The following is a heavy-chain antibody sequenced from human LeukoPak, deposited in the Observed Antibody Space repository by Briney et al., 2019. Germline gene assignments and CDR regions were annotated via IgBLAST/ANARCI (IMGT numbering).Heavy chain of an antibody. D-gene: IGHD6-13*01. CDR2: ISSSGSTI. CDR3: ARGRYSSSWYELRRQGNHDY. V-gene: IGHV3-48*03. Sequence: PGGSLRLSCAASGFTFSSYGMNWVRQAPGKGLEWVSYISSSGSTIYYADSVKGRFTISRDNAKNSLYLQMNSLRAEDTAVYYCARGRYSSSWYELRRQGNHDYWGQGTLVTVSS. CDR1: GFTFSSYG. J-gene: IGHJ4*02.